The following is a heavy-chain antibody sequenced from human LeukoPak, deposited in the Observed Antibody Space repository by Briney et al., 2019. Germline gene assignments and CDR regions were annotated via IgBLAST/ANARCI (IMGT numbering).Heavy chain of an antibody. CDR2: ISSSGSTK. CDR1: GFTFSTYE. CDR3: ARDALFSMVAGDYFDL. V-gene: IGHV3-48*03. J-gene: IGHJ4*02. Sequence: GGSLRLSCAASGFTFSTYEMNWVRQAPGKGLEWVSYISSSGSTKYYADFVKGRFTLSRDNAKNSLYLQLSSLRVEDTAVYYCARDALFSMVAGDYFDLWGQGALVTVSS. D-gene: IGHD4/OR15-4a*01.